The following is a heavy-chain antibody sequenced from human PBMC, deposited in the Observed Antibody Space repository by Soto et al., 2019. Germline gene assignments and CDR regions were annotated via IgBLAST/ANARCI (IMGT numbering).Heavy chain of an antibody. V-gene: IGHV3-21*01. J-gene: IGHJ3*02. CDR1: GFTFSSYS. CDR3: ARDRIPYDYIWGSYRYTRDAFDI. Sequence: PGGSLRLSCAASGFTFSSYSMNWVRQAPGKGLEWVSSISSSSSYIYYADSVKGRFTISRDNAKNSLYLQMNSLRAEDTAVYYCARDRIPYDYIWGSYRYTRDAFDIWGQGTMVTVSS. CDR2: ISSSSSYI. D-gene: IGHD3-16*02.